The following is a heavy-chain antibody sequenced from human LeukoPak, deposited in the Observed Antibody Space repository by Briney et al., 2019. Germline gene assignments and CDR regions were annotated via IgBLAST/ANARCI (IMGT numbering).Heavy chain of an antibody. D-gene: IGHD3-10*01. V-gene: IGHV4-61*02. CDR2: IHTSGST. Sequence: PSQTLSLTCTVSGGSISSGSYYWSWIRQPAGTGLEWIGRIHTSGSTNYNPSLKSRVTISVDTSKNQFSLKLGSVTAADTAVSYCASGRYYGSGSSMYYFDYWGQGTLVTVSS. J-gene: IGHJ4*02. CDR1: GGSISSGSYY. CDR3: ASGRYYGSGSSMYYFDY.